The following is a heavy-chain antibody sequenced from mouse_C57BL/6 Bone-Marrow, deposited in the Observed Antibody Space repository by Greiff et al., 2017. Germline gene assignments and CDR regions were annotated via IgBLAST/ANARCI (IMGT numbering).Heavy chain of an antibody. CDR1: EYEFPSHD. CDR3: ARQSYEAY. D-gene: IGHD2-3*01. CDR2: INSDGGST. V-gene: IGHV5-2*01. J-gene: IGHJ3*01. Sequence: EVKLMESGGGLVQPGASLKLSCESYEYEFPSHDMSWVRKTPEKRLELVAAINSDGGSTYYPDTMERQFIITRDNTKKTLYLQMSSLRSEDAALYYCARQSYEAYWGQGTLVTVSA.